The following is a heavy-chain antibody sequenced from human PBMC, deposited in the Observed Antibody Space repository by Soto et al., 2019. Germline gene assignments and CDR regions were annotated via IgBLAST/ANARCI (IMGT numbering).Heavy chain of an antibody. CDR2: IGTAGDT. Sequence: EVQLVESGGGLVQPGGSLRLSCAASGFTFSSYDMHWVRQATGKGLEWVSAIGTAGDTYYPGSVKGRFTISRENAKNSFYLQMNILRVVDTALYYRARPSYYYDIICYLPTPYCDRWGQGAWGTVSS. CDR1: GFTFSSYD. D-gene: IGHD3-22*01. J-gene: IGHJ4*02. V-gene: IGHV3-13*01. CDR3: ARPSYYYDIICYLPTPYCDR.